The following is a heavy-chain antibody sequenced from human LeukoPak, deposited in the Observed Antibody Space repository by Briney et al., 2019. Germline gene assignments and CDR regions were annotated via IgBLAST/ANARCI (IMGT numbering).Heavy chain of an antibody. CDR1: GGSISSYY. CDR3: ARDANGYSFGDYFDY. J-gene: IGHJ4*02. CDR2: VYTSGCT. D-gene: IGHD5-18*01. Sequence: SETLSLTCTVSGGSISSYYWSWIRQPAGKGLEWIGRVYTSGCTNYNPSLKSRVTMSVNTSKNQFSLKLSSVTAADTAVYYCARDANGYSFGDYFDYWGQGTPASLSS. V-gene: IGHV4-4*07.